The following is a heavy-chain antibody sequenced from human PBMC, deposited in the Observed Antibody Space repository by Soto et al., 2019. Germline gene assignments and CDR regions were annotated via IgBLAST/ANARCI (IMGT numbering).Heavy chain of an antibody. CDR1: GYTFTSYA. J-gene: IGHJ5*02. V-gene: IGHV1-3*01. Sequence: ASVKVSCKASGYTFTSYAMHWVRQAPGQRLEWMGWINAGNGNTKYSQKFQGRVTITRDTSASTAYMELSSLRSEDTAVYYCARGVAPAAIVWFDPWGQGTLVTVS. D-gene: IGHD2-2*02. CDR2: INAGNGNT. CDR3: ARGVAPAAIVWFDP.